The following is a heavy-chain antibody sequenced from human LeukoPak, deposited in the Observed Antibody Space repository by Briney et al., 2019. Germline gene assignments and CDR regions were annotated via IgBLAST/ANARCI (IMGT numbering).Heavy chain of an antibody. V-gene: IGHV3-23*01. J-gene: IGHJ3*02. D-gene: IGHD2-15*01. CDR3: SKHQECLGSYYARFNI. CDR2: SIGDTGNT. Sequence: GGSLRLSCAASGFMFSDYVMLWVRQAPGKGLQWVSSSIGDTGNTYYSDSVQGRFTMSRSNSKKTLSVQTNRLRGEDTAIYYCSKHQECLGSYYARFNIWGQGTVVTVSS. CDR1: GFMFSDYV.